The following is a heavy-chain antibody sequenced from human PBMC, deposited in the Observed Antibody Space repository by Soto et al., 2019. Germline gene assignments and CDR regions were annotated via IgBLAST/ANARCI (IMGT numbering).Heavy chain of an antibody. CDR3: ARTDIVVVPAAIDKSFGWFDP. J-gene: IGHJ5*02. Sequence: ASVKVSCKASGYTFTSYGISWVRQAPGQGLEWMGWISAYNGNTNYAQKLQGRVTMTTDTSTSTAYMELRSLRSDDTAVYYCARTDIVVVPAAIDKSFGWFDPWGQGTLVTVSS. D-gene: IGHD2-2*01. CDR2: ISAYNGNT. CDR1: GYTFTSYG. V-gene: IGHV1-18*01.